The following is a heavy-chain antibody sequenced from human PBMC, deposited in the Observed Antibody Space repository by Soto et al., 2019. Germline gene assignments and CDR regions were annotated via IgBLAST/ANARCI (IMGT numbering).Heavy chain of an antibody. V-gene: IGHV3-21*01. CDR3: ARGTLGSYSSDY. CDR2: ISGSSLYI. D-gene: IGHD3-10*01. Sequence: GGSLRLSCEASGFTFSNYVMNWVRQAPGKGLEWVSSISGSSLYIYYRDSVQGRFTISRDNAKSSLYLEMSSLTVEDTALYYCARGTLGSYSSDYWGQGTLVTVS. CDR1: GFTFSNYV. J-gene: IGHJ4*02.